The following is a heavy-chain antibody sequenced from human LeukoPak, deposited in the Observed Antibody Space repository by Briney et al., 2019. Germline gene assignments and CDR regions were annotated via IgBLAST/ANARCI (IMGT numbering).Heavy chain of an antibody. V-gene: IGHV4-31*03. CDR1: GGSISSGGYY. CDR3: ASAYGRYYDFWSGYYTLDY. J-gene: IGHJ4*02. CDR2: IYYSGST. D-gene: IGHD3-3*01. Sequence: PSQTLSLTCTVSGGSISSGGYYWSWIRQHPGKGLEWIGYIYYSGSTYYNPSLKSRVIISVDTSKNPFSLKLSPVTAADTAVYYCASAYGRYYDFWSGYYTLDYWGQGTLVTVSS.